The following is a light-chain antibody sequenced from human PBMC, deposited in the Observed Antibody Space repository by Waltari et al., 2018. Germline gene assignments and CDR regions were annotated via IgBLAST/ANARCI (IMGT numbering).Light chain of an antibody. CDR1: QDVLYSPNNKNY. V-gene: IGKV4-1*01. J-gene: IGKJ2*01. CDR2: WAS. Sequence: DIVMTLYPDSLAVSLGERATIHCKSSQDVLYSPNNKNYLAWYQKKPGQPPKLLLYWASIRESGVPDRFSGTGSGTDFTLTISSLQAEDAAVYYCQQCAGEPRTFGQGTKVEIK. CDR3: QQCAGEPRT.